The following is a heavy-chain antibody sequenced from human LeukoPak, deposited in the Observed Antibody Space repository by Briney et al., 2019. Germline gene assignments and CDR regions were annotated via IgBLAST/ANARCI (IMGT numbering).Heavy chain of an antibody. J-gene: IGHJ4*02. V-gene: IGHV1-2*02. CDR2: INPNSGGT. CDR1: GYTFTGYY. D-gene: IGHD2-2*01. Sequence: GASVKVSCKASGYTFTGYYMHWVRQAPGQGLEYMGWINPNSGGTNYAQKFQGRVTMTRDTSISTAYMELSRLRSDDTAAYYCARGGERYQLLFPFDYWGQGTLVTVSS. CDR3: ARGGERYQLLFPFDY.